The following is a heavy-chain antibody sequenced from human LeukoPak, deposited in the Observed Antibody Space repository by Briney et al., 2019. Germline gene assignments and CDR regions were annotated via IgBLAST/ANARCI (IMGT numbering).Heavy chain of an antibody. D-gene: IGHD6-13*01. J-gene: IGHJ4*02. CDR1: GFTFSSYV. CDR3: VRYISSWAQTLLDY. CDR2: IRSDESTK. Sequence: GGSLRLSCAASGFTFSSYVMHWVRQAPGKGLEWVAFIRSDESTKYYADSVKGRFTISRDTSKNTLYLEMNSLRPEDTALYYCVRYISSWAQTLLDYWGQGTLVTVSS. V-gene: IGHV3-30*02.